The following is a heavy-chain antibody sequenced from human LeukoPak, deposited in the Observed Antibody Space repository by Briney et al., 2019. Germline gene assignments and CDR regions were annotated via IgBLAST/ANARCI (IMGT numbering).Heavy chain of an antibody. V-gene: IGHV4-39*01. CDR2: IYYSGST. CDR3: ARHVEMATVDFDY. CDR1: GGSISSSSYY. J-gene: IGHJ4*02. D-gene: IGHD5-24*01. Sequence: PSETLSLTCTVSGGSISSSSYYWGWIRQPPGKGLEWIGSIYYSGSTYYNPSLKSRVTISVDTSKNQFSLKLSSVTAADTAVYYCARHVEMATVDFDYWGQGTLVTVSS.